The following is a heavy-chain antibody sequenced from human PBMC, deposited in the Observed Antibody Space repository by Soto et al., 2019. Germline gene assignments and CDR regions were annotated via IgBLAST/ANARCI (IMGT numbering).Heavy chain of an antibody. V-gene: IGHV2-5*01. Sequence: QITLKESGPTLVKPTQTLTLTCTFSGFSLSTSGVGVGWIRQPPGKALEWLALIYWNDDKRYSPSLKSRLTITKDTSKNQVVLTMTNMDPVDTATYYGAHNLWFGELLPLFDYWGQGTLVTVSS. CDR3: AHNLWFGELLPLFDY. D-gene: IGHD3-10*01. J-gene: IGHJ4*02. CDR2: IYWNDDK. CDR1: GFSLSTSGVG.